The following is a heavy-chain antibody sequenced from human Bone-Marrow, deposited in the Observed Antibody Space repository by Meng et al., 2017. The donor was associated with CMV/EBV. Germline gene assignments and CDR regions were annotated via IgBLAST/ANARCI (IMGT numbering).Heavy chain of an antibody. V-gene: IGHV4-39*01. J-gene: IGHJ4*02. CDR3: ARHARPQDYYGSGSSFDY. CDR2: IYYSGST. Sequence: GSLRLSCTVSGGSISSSSYYWGWIRQPPGKGLEWIGSIYYSGSTYYNPSLKSRVTISVDTSKNQFSLKLSSVTAADTAVYYCARHARPQDYYGSGSSFDYWGQGTLVTVSS. CDR1: GGSISSSSYY. D-gene: IGHD3-10*01.